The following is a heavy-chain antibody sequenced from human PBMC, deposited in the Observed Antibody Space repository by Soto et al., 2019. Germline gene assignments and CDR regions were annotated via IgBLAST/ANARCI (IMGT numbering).Heavy chain of an antibody. CDR1: GYSISSGYY. V-gene: IGHV4-38-2*01. Sequence: QVQLQESGPGLVKASETLSLTCAVSGYSISSGYYWGWLRQPPGKGLEWIGSIYHGGSTYYNPCLNSRVTLSINMTNHHVSLILNSVTAAHSAVYYWARVGPWVPYDYDSRPYTSGDWFDPWGKGTLVTVPS. D-gene: IGHD3-22*01. CDR2: IYHGGST. CDR3: ARVGPWVPYDYDSRPYTSGDWFDP. J-gene: IGHJ5*02.